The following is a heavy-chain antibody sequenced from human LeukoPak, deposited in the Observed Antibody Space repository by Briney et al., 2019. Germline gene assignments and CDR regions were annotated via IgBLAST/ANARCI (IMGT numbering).Heavy chain of an antibody. CDR1: GGSFSGYY. V-gene: IGHV4-34*01. Sequence: SETLSLTCAVYGGSFSGYYWSWIRQPPGKGLEWIGEINHSGSTNYNPSLKSRVTISVDTSKNQFSLKLSSVTAADTAVYYCARRRGYSYGPFDYWGQGTLVTVSS. J-gene: IGHJ4*02. CDR2: INHSGST. CDR3: ARRRGYSYGPFDY. D-gene: IGHD5-18*01.